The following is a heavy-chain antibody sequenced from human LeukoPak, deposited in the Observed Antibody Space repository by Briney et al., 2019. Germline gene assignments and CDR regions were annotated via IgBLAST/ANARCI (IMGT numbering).Heavy chain of an antibody. J-gene: IGHJ4*02. V-gene: IGHV4-34*01. D-gene: IGHD3-22*01. Sequence: SETLSLNCTVFGGSFSGYYRTWIRQPPGKGLEWIGEVNYSGSTNYNPSLKSRVTISVDTSKNQFSLKLTSVTAADTALYYCARHVSSSWFEQLLDYWGQGIRVSVSS. CDR1: GGSFSGYY. CDR3: ARHVSSSWFEQLLDY. CDR2: VNYSGST.